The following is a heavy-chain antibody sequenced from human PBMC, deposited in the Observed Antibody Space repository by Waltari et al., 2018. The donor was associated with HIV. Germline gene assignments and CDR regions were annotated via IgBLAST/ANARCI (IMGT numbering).Heavy chain of an antibody. V-gene: IGHV4-59*01. J-gene: IGHJ6*02. CDR1: GGSISDYY. D-gene: IGHD3-16*01. CDR3: ARTVREFGNMDV. CDR2: IYYTGST. Sequence: QVQLQESGPGLVKPSETLSLTCTVSGGSISDYYWSWIRQSPGKGLEWIGYIYYTGSTKYKTSLKGRVNISLGPAGGRGPLELGSWASSDSGVYYCARTVREFGNMDVWGQGTTVTVSS.